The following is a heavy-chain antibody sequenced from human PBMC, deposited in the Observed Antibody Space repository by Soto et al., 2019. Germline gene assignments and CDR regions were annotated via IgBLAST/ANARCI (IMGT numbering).Heavy chain of an antibody. D-gene: IGHD6-25*01. CDR3: AKELRRIGYYYGMDV. CDR1: GFTFSSYG. CDR2: ISYDGSNK. V-gene: IGHV3-30*18. J-gene: IGHJ6*02. Sequence: PGESLKISCAASGFTFSSYGMHWVRQAPGKGLEWVAVISYDGSNKYYADSVKGRFTISRDNSKNTLYLQMNSLRAEDTAVYYCAKELRRIGYYYGMDVWGQGTTVTV.